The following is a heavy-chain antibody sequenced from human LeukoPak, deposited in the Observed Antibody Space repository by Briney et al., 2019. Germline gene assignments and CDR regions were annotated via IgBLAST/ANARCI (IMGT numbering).Heavy chain of an antibody. CDR3: AKDSFRGSFYPGAFDI. J-gene: IGHJ3*02. CDR1: GFSFSNYS. D-gene: IGHD1-26*01. Sequence: GGSLRLSCAASGFSFSNYSMNWVRQAPGKGLEWVSYISFGSRTIYYADSVKGRFTISRDNAKNSLYLQMKSLRAEDTAVYYCAKDSFRGSFYPGAFDIWGQGTMVTVSS. CDR2: ISFGSRTI. V-gene: IGHV3-48*01.